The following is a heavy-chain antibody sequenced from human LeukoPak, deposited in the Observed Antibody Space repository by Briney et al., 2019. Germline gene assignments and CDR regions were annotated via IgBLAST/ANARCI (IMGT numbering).Heavy chain of an antibody. V-gene: IGHV4-31*03. Sequence: SQTLSLTCTVSGGSISSGGYYWSWIRQHPGKGLEWIGYIYYSGSTYYNPSLKSRVTISVDTSKNQFSLELSSVTAADTAVYYCAANSDESATMIVGYWGQGTLVTVSS. CDR3: AANSDESATMIVGY. J-gene: IGHJ4*02. D-gene: IGHD3-22*01. CDR2: IYYSGST. CDR1: GGSISSGGYY.